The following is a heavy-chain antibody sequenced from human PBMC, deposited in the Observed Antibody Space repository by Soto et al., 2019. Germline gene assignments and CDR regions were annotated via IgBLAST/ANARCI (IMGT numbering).Heavy chain of an antibody. CDR3: ARERSGVRSGMDV. CDR2: FYHNGGT. Sequence: QLQLQASGSGLVKPSETMSLTCAVYGGSVTGGGDSWSWSRQPPGKGQGWIGSFYHNGGTYFNPSLNSRVTMPVDRFKTQLSLRLVSVTAADTVVYFCARERSGVRSGMDVWGQGTTVTVSS. CDR1: GGSVTGGGDS. J-gene: IGHJ6*02. D-gene: IGHD2-15*01. V-gene: IGHV4-30-2*01.